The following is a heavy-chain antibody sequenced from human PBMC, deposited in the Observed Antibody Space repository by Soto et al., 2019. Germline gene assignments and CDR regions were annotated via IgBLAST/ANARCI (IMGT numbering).Heavy chain of an antibody. CDR1: GGTFSSYT. CDR2: IIPILGIA. Sequence: QVQLVQSGAEVKKPGSSVKVSCKASGGTFSSYTISWVRQAPGQGLEWMGRIIPILGIANYAQKFQGRVTITAGKSTSTAYMELSRLRSADTAAYYCARDDGDDSYASFAYWGQGTLVTFSS. CDR3: ARDDGDDSYASFAY. J-gene: IGHJ4*02. V-gene: IGHV1-69*02. D-gene: IGHD1-1*01.